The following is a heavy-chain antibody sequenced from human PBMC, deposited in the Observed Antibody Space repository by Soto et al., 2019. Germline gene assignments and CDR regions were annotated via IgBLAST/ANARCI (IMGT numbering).Heavy chain of an antibody. Sequence: GGSLRLSCAASGFTVSSNYMSWVRQAPGKGLEWVSVIYSGGSTYYADSVKGRFTISRDNSKNTLYLQMNSLRAEDTAVYYCARVGDFWSGYFNWGQGTLVTVSS. CDR2: IYSGGST. J-gene: IGHJ4*02. CDR1: GFTVSSNY. CDR3: ARVGDFWSGYFN. V-gene: IGHV3-53*01. D-gene: IGHD3-3*01.